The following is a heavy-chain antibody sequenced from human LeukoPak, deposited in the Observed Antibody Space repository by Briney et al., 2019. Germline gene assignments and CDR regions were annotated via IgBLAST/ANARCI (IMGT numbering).Heavy chain of an antibody. Sequence: ASVKVSCKASGYTFTSYYMHWVRQAPGQGLEWMGIINPSGGSTSYAQKFQGRVTMTRDMSTSTVYMELSSLRSEDTAVYYCARAEAMGPFDYWGQGTLVTVSS. J-gene: IGHJ4*02. V-gene: IGHV1-46*01. CDR3: ARAEAMGPFDY. CDR2: INPSGGST. D-gene: IGHD5-18*01. CDR1: GYTFTSYY.